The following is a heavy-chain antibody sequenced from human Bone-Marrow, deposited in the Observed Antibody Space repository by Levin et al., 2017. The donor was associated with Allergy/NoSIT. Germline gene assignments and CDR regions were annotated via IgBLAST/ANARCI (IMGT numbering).Heavy chain of an antibody. J-gene: IGHJ4*02. Sequence: PGGSLRLSCAGSGFMFSRYTMNWVRQAPGKGLEWVSYISNSGSSIYYADSVKGRFTISRDNAKKSLYLQIDSLRAEDTAVYYCTSGGAMVEFDFWGQGTLVTVSS. V-gene: IGHV3-48*01. CDR3: TSGGAMVEFDF. D-gene: IGHD5-18*01. CDR2: ISNSGSSI. CDR1: GFMFSRYT.